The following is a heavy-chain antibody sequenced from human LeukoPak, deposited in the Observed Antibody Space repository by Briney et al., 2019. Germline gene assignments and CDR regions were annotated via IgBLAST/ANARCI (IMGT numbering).Heavy chain of an antibody. CDR2: ISSSSSYI. CDR1: GFTFSNYA. J-gene: IGHJ3*02. CDR3: ARMGIAAGVAFDI. D-gene: IGHD6-13*01. V-gene: IGHV3-21*01. Sequence: PGGSLRLSCEASGFTFSNYAMSWVRQAPGKGLEWVSSISSSSSYIYYADSVKGRFTISRDNAKNSLYLQMNSLRAEDTAVYYCARMGIAAGVAFDIWGQGTMVTVSS.